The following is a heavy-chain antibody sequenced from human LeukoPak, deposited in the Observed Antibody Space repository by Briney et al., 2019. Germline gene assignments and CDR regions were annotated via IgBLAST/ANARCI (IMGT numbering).Heavy chain of an antibody. CDR1: GFTFSSYG. Sequence: PGGSLRLSCAASGFTFSSYGMHWVRQAPGKGLEWVAVISYDGSNKYYADSVKGRFTISRDNSKNTVYLQMNSLRVEDTAVYYCARGMNGYGGYDYWGQGALVTVSS. CDR2: ISYDGSNK. CDR3: ARGMNGYGGYDY. V-gene: IGHV3-30*03. D-gene: IGHD5-12*01. J-gene: IGHJ4*02.